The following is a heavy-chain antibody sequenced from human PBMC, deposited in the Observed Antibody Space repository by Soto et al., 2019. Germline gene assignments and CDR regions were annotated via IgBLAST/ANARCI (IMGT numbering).Heavy chain of an antibody. Sequence: SLKISCKGSGYSFTSYWISWVRQMPGKGLEWMGRIDPSDSDTRYSPSFQGQVTISADKSISTAYLQWSSLKASDTAMYYCARHAQYNWNDVVYYYYGMDVWGQGTTVTVSS. J-gene: IGHJ6*02. V-gene: IGHV5-51*01. CDR3: ARHAQYNWNDVVYYYYGMDV. CDR1: GYSFTSYW. CDR2: IDPSDSDT. D-gene: IGHD1-1*01.